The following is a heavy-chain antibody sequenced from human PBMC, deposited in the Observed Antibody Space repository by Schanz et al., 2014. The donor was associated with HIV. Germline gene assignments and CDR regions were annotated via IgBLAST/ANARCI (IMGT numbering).Heavy chain of an antibody. Sequence: QEQLVQSGAAVRKPGSSVTVSCKTSGGTFNNYALNWVRQAPGQGLEWMGGIIPVFGTANYAQKFQGRVTMTTDTSTSTAYMDLRSLRSDDTAVYYCARGAAEMATMTPWRYWGQGTLVTVSS. CDR3: ARGAAEMATMTPWRY. CDR1: GGTFNNYA. J-gene: IGHJ4*02. V-gene: IGHV1-69*06. CDR2: IIPVFGTA. D-gene: IGHD5-12*01.